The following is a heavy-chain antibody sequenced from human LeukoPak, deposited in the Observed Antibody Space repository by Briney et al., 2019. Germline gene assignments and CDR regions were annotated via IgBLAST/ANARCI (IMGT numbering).Heavy chain of an antibody. CDR1: GYTFTSYG. CDR2: FSAYNGNT. V-gene: IGHV1-18*01. CDR3: ARDKASIAVAGLFDY. J-gene: IGHJ4*02. D-gene: IGHD6-19*01. Sequence: ASVKVSCKASGYTFTSYGISWVRQAPGQGLEWMGWFSAYNGNTNYAQKLQGRVTMTTDTSTSTAYMELRSLRSDDTAVYYCARDKASIAVAGLFDYWGQGTLVTVSS.